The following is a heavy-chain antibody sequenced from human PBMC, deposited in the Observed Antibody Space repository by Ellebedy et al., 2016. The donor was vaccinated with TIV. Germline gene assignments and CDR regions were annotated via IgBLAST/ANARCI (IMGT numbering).Heavy chain of an antibody. J-gene: IGHJ5*02. CDR1: GGSISSSSYY. CDR3: LGFLST. D-gene: IGHD3-16*01. Sequence: MPSETLSLTCTVSGGSISSSSYYWGWIRQPPGKGLEWIGCIYYSGSTYYNPSLKSRVTISVATSKNQFSLKLSSVTAADTAVYYFLGFLSTWGQGTLVTVSS. CDR2: IYYSGST. V-gene: IGHV4-39*01.